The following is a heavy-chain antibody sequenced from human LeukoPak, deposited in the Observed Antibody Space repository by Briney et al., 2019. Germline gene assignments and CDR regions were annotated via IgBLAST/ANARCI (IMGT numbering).Heavy chain of an antibody. V-gene: IGHV1-8*01. CDR3: ASGALYGEGSLDY. CDR2: MNPNSGNT. Sequence: VASVKVSCKASGYTFTSYDINWVRQATGQGLEWMGWMNPNSGNTGYAQKFQGRVTMTRNTSISTAYMELSSLRSENTAVYYCASGALYGEGSLDYWGQGTLVTVSS. D-gene: IGHD4-17*01. J-gene: IGHJ4*02. CDR1: GYTFTSYD.